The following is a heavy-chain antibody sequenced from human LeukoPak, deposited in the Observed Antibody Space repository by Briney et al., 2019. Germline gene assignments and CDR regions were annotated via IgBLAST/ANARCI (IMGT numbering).Heavy chain of an antibody. CDR2: FIPIFGTA. V-gene: IGHV1-69*01. CDR3: ARSPPGLIYMDV. Sequence: GASVKVSCKASGGTFSSYAISWLRQAPGQGFEWMGGFIPIFGTANYAQNFQGRVMITADESTSTAYMELSSLRSEDTAVYYCARSPPGLIYMDVWGEGTTVSVSS. D-gene: IGHD2-8*01. CDR1: GGTFSSYA. J-gene: IGHJ6*03.